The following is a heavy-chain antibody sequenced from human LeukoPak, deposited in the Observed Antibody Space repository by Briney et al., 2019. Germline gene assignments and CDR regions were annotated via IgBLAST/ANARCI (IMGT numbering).Heavy chain of an antibody. Sequence: PGRSLRLSCAASGFTFSSHGMHWVRQAPGKGLEWVAVIFYDGSKEYYADSVKGRLTISRDNSKNTLDLQMNSLRAEDTAVYYCGKGPGQWGPYSGWELIDHWGQGTLVTVSS. V-gene: IGHV3-30*18. CDR3: GKGPGQWGPYSGWELIDH. J-gene: IGHJ4*02. D-gene: IGHD6-19*01. CDR1: GFTFSSHG. CDR2: IFYDGSKE.